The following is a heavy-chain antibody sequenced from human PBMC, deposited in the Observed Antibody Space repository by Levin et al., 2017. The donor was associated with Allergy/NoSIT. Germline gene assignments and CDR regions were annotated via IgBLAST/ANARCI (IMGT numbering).Heavy chain of an antibody. J-gene: IGHJ6*02. Sequence: ASVKVSCKASGYTFTSYDINWVRQATGQGLEWMGWMNPNSGNTGYAQKFQGRVTMTRNTSISTAYMELSSLRSEDTAVYYCARARKTIKYYYDSSGYYVDDMDVWGQGTTVTVSS. D-gene: IGHD3-22*01. V-gene: IGHV1-8*01. CDR3: ARARKTIKYYYDSSGYYVDDMDV. CDR2: MNPNSGNT. CDR1: GYTFTSYD.